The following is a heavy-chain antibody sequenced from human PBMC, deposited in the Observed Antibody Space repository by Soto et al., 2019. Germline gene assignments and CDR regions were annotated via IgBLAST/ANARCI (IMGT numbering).Heavy chain of an antibody. J-gene: IGHJ4*02. CDR3: AKDAGGDFDY. CDR2: ISGSGGST. Sequence: EVQLLESGGGLVQPWGSLRLSCAAAGFTFSSYVISWVRQAPGKGLEWVSAISGSGGSTYHADSEKGRFTIYRDNSKNTLDLQMISLRAEDTAVYYCAKDAGGDFDYWGQGTLVTVSS. V-gene: IGHV3-23*01. D-gene: IGHD3-10*01. CDR1: GFTFSSYV.